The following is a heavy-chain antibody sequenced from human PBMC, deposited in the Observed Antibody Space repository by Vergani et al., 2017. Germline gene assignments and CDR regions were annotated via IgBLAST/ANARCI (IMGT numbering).Heavy chain of an antibody. CDR2: IRSDESRR. CDR1: GYTFNSYG. CDR3: ARGPWAVRGVYYFDY. J-gene: IGHJ4*02. D-gene: IGHD3-10*01. Sequence: QVQLVQSGAEVKKPGASVKVSCKASGYTFNSYGMHWVRQAPGKGLEWVASIRSDESRRYYGDSMEGPFTISRDNSKNTLYLQMKSLRPEDTAVYYCARGPWAVRGVYYFDYWGQGTLVTVSS. V-gene: IGHV3-30*02.